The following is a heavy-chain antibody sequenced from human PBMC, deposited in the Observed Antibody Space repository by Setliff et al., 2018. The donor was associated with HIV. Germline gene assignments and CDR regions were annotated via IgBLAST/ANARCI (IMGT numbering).Heavy chain of an antibody. CDR2: LNDSGST. J-gene: IGHJ6*03. CDR1: GGSFSGYF. V-gene: IGHV4-34*01. D-gene: IGHD2-8*01. CDR3: ARGRMDTLFYSFYYMDV. Sequence: LSLTCAVYGGSFSGYFWSWIRQSPRKRLEWIGELNDSGSTNYNPSLESRVTIYLDTSRNQFSLKLSSVTAADTAVYYCARGRMDTLFYSFYYMDVWGKGTTVTVAS.